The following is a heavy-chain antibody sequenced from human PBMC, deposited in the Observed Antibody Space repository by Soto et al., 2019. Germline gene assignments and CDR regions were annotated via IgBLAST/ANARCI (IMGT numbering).Heavy chain of an antibody. CDR3: AKDLMVSSTETDDY. D-gene: IGHD2-2*01. J-gene: IGHJ4*02. V-gene: IGHV3-23*01. CDR2: ISGSGGST. CDR1: GFTFSSYA. Sequence: LRLSCAASGFTFSSYAMSWVRQAPGKGLEWVSAISGSGGSTYYADSVKGRFTISRDNSKNTLYLQMNSLRAEDTAVYYCAKDLMVSSTETDDYWGQGTLVTVSS.